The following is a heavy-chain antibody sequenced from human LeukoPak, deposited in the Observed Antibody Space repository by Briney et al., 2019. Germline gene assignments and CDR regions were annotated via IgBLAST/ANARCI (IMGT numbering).Heavy chain of an antibody. Sequence: PSETLSLTCIVSGGSISSTSYYWGWIRQPPGKGLEYIGYIYYRGSANYNPSLKSRVTISVDTSKNQFSLKLTSVTAADTAIYYCARMSSYGHLYFDYWGQGTLVTVSS. CDR1: GGSISSTSYY. J-gene: IGHJ4*02. D-gene: IGHD1-26*01. CDR3: ARMSSYGHLYFDY. V-gene: IGHV4-61*05. CDR2: IYYRGSA.